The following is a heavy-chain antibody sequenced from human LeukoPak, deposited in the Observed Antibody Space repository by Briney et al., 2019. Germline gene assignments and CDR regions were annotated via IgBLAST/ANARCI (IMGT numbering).Heavy chain of an antibody. Sequence: PSETLSLTCAVYGGSFSGYYWSWIRQPPGKGLEWIGEVNHSGSTNYNPSLKSRVTISVDTSKNQFSLKLSSVTAADTAVYYCARLGGLVPASIWGQGTVVTVSS. CDR1: GGSFSGYY. CDR3: ARLGGLVPASI. V-gene: IGHV4-34*01. CDR2: VNHSGST. J-gene: IGHJ3*02. D-gene: IGHD2-2*01.